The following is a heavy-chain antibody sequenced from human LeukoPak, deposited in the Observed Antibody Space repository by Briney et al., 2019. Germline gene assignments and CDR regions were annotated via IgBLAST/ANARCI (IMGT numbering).Heavy chain of an antibody. CDR1: GGTFISYA. CDR2: IIPIFGIA. CDR3: ARGLGNDAFDI. V-gene: IGHV1-69*10. Sequence: ASVKVSCKASGGTFISYAISWVRQAPGQGLEWMGRIIPIFGIANYAQKFQGRVTITADKSTSTAYMELSSLRSEDTAVYYCARGLGNDAFDIWGQGTMVTVSS. J-gene: IGHJ3*02. D-gene: IGHD1-1*01.